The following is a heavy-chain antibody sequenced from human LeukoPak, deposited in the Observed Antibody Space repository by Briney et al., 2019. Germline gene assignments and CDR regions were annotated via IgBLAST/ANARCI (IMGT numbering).Heavy chain of an antibody. D-gene: IGHD3-10*01. V-gene: IGHV3-49*03. CDR2: IRSKNYGGTT. Sequence: PGRSLSLSCTASGFTFGDYAMTWFRQAPGKGPEWVGFIRSKNYGGTTEYAASVKGRFTISRDDSKSIAYLQMNSLKTDDTAVYYCTRAGGPWFDPWGQGTLVTVSS. CDR3: TRAGGPWFDP. CDR1: GFTFGDYA. J-gene: IGHJ5*02.